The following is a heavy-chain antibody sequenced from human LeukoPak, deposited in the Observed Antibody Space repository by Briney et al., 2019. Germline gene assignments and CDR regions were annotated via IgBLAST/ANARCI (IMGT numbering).Heavy chain of an antibody. CDR3: AKGTAADY. CDR2: ISYDGSNK. CDR1: GFTFSDYY. Sequence: GGSLRLSCAASGFTFSDYYMSWIRQAPGKGLEWVAVISYDGSNKYYADSVKGRFTISRDNSKNTLYLQMNSLRAEDTAVYYCAKGTAADYWGQGTLVTVSS. D-gene: IGHD6-25*01. V-gene: IGHV3-30*18. J-gene: IGHJ4*02.